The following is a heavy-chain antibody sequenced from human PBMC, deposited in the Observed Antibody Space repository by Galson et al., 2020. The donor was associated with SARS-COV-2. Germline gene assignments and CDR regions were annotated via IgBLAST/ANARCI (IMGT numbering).Heavy chain of an antibody. Sequence: GGSLRLSCAASGFTFSSYGMHWVRQAPGKGLECVAVIWYDGSNKYYADSVKGRFTISRDNSKNTLYLQMNSLRAEDTAVYYCAKELGETYYDILTGYYPPYYYYGMDVWGQGTTVTISS. D-gene: IGHD3-9*01. CDR3: AKELGETYYDILTGYYPPYYYYGMDV. CDR1: GFTFSSYG. J-gene: IGHJ6*02. V-gene: IGHV3-33*06. CDR2: IWYDGSNK.